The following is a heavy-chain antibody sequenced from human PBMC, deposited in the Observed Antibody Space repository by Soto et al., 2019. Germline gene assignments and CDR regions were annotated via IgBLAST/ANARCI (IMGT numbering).Heavy chain of an antibody. D-gene: IGHD3-10*01. CDR2: IWHDGGNK. CDR3: ARDGDVNTGFGKDY. V-gene: IGHV3-33*01. Sequence: QTGGSLRLASAASGFSVSSYGMHWVRQAPGKGLEWVAFIWHDGGNKFYAESVKGRFTISRDNSKNTLYLQMTSLSAEDTAMYYCARDGDVNTGFGKDYWGQGTLVTVSS. CDR1: GFSVSSYG. J-gene: IGHJ4*02.